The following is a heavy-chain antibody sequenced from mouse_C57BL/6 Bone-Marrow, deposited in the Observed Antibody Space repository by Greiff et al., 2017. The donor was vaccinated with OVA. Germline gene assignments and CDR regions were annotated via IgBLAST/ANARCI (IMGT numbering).Heavy chain of an antibody. D-gene: IGHD1-1*01. Sequence: VKLVESGAELVRPGASVTLSCKASGYTFTDYEMHWVKQTPVHGLEWIGAIDPETGGTAYNQKFKGKAILTADKSSSTAYMELRSLTSEDSAVYYCTTFYYYYWGQGTSVTVSS. CDR2: IDPETGGT. CDR3: TTFYYYY. J-gene: IGHJ4*01. V-gene: IGHV1-15*01. CDR1: GYTFTDYE.